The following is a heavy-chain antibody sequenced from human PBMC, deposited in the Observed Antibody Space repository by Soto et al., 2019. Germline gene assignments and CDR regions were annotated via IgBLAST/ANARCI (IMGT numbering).Heavy chain of an antibody. D-gene: IGHD7-27*01. J-gene: IGHJ4*02. CDR1: GFTFSSYT. CDR3: VKGWGDY. V-gene: IGHV3-23*01. Sequence: EVQLLESGGGLVQPGGSLRLSCAASGFTFSSYTMSWVRQGPGKGLEWVSGSSSSGGSTVYADSVKGRFTISRDNFKNTLYLQMNSLRAEDTSVYYCVKGWGDYCGQGTPVTVSS. CDR2: SSSSGGST.